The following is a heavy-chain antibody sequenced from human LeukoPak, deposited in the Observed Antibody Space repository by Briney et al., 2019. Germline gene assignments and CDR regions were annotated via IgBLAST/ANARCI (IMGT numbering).Heavy chain of an antibody. CDR2: MNPNSGNT. D-gene: IGHD2-15*01. CDR3: ARGLAKDIVVVVAAFWFDP. J-gene: IGHJ5*02. CDR1: GYTFTSYD. Sequence: ASVKVSCKASGYTFTSYDINWVRQATGQGLEWMGWMNPNSGNTGYVQKFQGRVTMTRNTSMSTAYMELSSLRSEDTAVYYCARGLAKDIVVVVAAFWFDPWGQGTLVTVSS. V-gene: IGHV1-8*01.